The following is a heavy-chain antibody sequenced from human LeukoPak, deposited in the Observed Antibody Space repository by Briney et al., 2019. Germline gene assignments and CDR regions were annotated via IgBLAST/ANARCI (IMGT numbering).Heavy chain of an antibody. CDR3: ARVASDYGDLGGGNWFDP. Sequence: GASVKVSCKASGYTFTSYGISWVRQAPGQGLEWMGWISAYNGNTNYAQKLQGSVTMTTDTSTSTAYMELRSLRSDDTAVYYCARVASDYGDLGGGNWFDPWGQGTLVTVSS. D-gene: IGHD4-17*01. CDR2: ISAYNGNT. J-gene: IGHJ5*02. V-gene: IGHV1-18*01. CDR1: GYTFTSYG.